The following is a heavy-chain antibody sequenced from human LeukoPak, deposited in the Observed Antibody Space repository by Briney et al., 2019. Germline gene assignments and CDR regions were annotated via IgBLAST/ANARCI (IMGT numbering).Heavy chain of an antibody. CDR1: GGSISTYY. D-gene: IGHD6-19*01. Sequence: SETLSLTCTVSGGSISTYYWSWIRQPPGKGLEWIGYIYYSGSTNYNPSLKSRVTISVDTSKNQFSLKLSSVTAADTAVYYCAFEAVAGMGITFWGQGTLVTVSS. V-gene: IGHV4-59*01. CDR2: IYYSGST. J-gene: IGHJ4*02. CDR3: AFEAVAGMGITF.